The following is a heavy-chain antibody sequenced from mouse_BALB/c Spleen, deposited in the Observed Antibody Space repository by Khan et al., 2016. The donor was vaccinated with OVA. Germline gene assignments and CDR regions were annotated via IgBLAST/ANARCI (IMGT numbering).Heavy chain of an antibody. CDR3: ANHGSSSAWFAY. CDR2: INPSTGYS. CDR1: GYTFTSYW. D-gene: IGHD1-1*01. V-gene: IGHV1-7*01. Sequence: QVQLKESGAELAKPGASVKMSCKASGYTFTSYWMHWVKQRPGQGLEWIGYINPSTGYSEYNQKFKDKATLTADKSSSTAYMQLSSLTSDDSAVXYYANHGSSSAWFAYWGQGTLVTVSA. J-gene: IGHJ3*01.